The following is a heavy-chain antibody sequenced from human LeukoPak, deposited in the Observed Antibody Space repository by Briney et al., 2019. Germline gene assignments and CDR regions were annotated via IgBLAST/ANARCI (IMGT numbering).Heavy chain of an antibody. Sequence: GGFLRLSCAASGFTFSTYWMHWIRQAPGKGLVWVSHTNPDGSNIGYADSVKGRFTISRDKNTLYLLMNSLRAEGTAVYYCARPPHAYGFDLWGQGTMVTVSS. V-gene: IGHV3-74*01. J-gene: IGHJ3*01. CDR1: GFTFSTYW. CDR2: TNPDGSNI. CDR3: ARPPHAYGFDL.